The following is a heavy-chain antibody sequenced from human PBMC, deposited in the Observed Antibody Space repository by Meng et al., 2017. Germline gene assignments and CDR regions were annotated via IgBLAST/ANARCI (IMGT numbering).Heavy chain of an antibody. V-gene: IGHV4-59*01. Sequence: SETLSLTCTVSGGSISSYYWSWIRQPPGKGLEWIGYIYYSGSTNYNPSLKSRVTISVDTSKNQFSLKLSSVTAADTAVYYCARDRKGVAAAANYYYGMDVWGQGTTVTVSS. CDR2: IYYSGST. D-gene: IGHD6-13*01. CDR3: ARDRKGVAAAANYYYGMDV. J-gene: IGHJ6*02. CDR1: GGSISSYY.